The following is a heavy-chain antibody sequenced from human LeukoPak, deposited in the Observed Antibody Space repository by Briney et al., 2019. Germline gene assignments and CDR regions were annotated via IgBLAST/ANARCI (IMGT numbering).Heavy chain of an antibody. V-gene: IGHV5-51*01. CDR2: IYPGDSDT. J-gene: IGHJ4*02. D-gene: IGHD6-19*01. CDR3: ARPGLPGIIVAATDY. Sequence: GESLKISCKGSGYSFTNYWIGWVRQMPGKGLEWMGIIYPGDSDTRYSPSFQGQVTISADRSISTAYLQWSSLRASDSAMYYCARPGLPGIIVAATDYWGQGTLLTVSS. CDR1: GYSFTNYW.